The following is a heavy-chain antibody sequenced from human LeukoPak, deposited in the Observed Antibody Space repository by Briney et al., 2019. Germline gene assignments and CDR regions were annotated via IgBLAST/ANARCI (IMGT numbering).Heavy chain of an antibody. CDR1: GYTLTELS. V-gene: IGHV1-24*01. J-gene: IGHJ4*02. CDR2: FDPEDGET. Sequence: GASVKVSCKVSGYTLTELSMHWVRQAPGKGLEWMGGFDPEDGETIYAQKFQGRVTMTEDTSTDTAYMELSSLRSEDTAVYYCATDLSVYYCGGDCYPYWGQGTLVTVSS. D-gene: IGHD2-21*02. CDR3: ATDLSVYYCGGDCYPY.